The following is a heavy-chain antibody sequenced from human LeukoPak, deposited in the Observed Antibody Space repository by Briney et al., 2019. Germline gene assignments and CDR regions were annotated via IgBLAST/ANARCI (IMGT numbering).Heavy chain of an antibody. CDR3: TTEAYYYDSGAIKYFDY. Sequence: GGSLRLSCAASGFTFSNAWMNWVRQAPGKGLEWVGRIKSKRDGGATDYAAPVKGTFTISRDDSKNTLYLQMNSLKTGDTAVYYCTTEAYYYDSGAIKYFDYWGQGTLVTVSS. V-gene: IGHV3-15*01. D-gene: IGHD3-22*01. J-gene: IGHJ4*02. CDR2: IKSKRDGGAT. CDR1: GFTFSNAW.